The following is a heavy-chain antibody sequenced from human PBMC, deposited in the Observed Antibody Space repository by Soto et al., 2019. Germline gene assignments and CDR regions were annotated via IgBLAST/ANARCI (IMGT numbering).Heavy chain of an antibody. CDR1: GYTFTSYA. V-gene: IGHV1-3*01. CDR3: ARGGSLYWYFDL. D-gene: IGHD1-26*01. Sequence: QVQLVQSGAEVKKPGASVKVSCKASGYTFTSYAMHWVRQAPGQRLEWMGWIIAGNGNTKYSQKFQGRVTITGDTSASTAYMELSSLRSEDTAVYYCARGGSLYWYFDLWGRGTLVTVSS. CDR2: IIAGNGNT. J-gene: IGHJ2*01.